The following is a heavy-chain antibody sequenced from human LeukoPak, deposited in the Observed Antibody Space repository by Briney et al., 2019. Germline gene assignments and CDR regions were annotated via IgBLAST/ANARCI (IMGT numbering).Heavy chain of an antibody. CDR2: INPNSGGT. CDR3: ARSALAASIAARPFDY. V-gene: IGHV1-2*02. Sequence: ASVKVSCKASGYTFTGYYMHWVRQAPGQGLEWMGWINPNSGGTNYAQKFQGRVTMTRDTSISTAYMELSRLRSDDTAVYYCARSALAASIAARPFDYWGQGTLVTVSS. D-gene: IGHD6-6*01. CDR1: GYTFTGYY. J-gene: IGHJ4*02.